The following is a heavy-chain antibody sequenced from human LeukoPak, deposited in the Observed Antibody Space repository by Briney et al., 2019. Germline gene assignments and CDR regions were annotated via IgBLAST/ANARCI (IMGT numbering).Heavy chain of an antibody. CDR2: ISSSSSYT. CDR3: ARYGSGSSYLDY. Sequence: PGGSLRLSCAASGFTFSDYYMSWIRQAPGKGLEWVSYISSSSSYTNYADSVKGRFTISRDNAKNSLYLQMNRLRAEDTAVYYCARYGSGSSYLDYWGQGTLVTVSS. V-gene: IGHV3-11*03. CDR1: GFTFSDYY. J-gene: IGHJ4*02. D-gene: IGHD3-10*01.